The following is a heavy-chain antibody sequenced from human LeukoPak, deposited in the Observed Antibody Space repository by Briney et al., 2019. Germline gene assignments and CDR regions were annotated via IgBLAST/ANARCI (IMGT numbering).Heavy chain of an antibody. CDR1: GGSISSYY. J-gene: IGHJ6*03. D-gene: IGHD6-6*01. CDR2: IYTSGST. Sequence: SETLSLTCTVSGGSISSYYWSWIRQPAGKGLEWIGRIYTSGSTNYNPSLKSRVTMSVDTSKNQFSLKLSSVTAADTAVYYCARDGIAARPHYYYYYMDVWGKGTTVTVSS. CDR3: ARDGIAARPHYYYYYMDV. V-gene: IGHV4-4*07.